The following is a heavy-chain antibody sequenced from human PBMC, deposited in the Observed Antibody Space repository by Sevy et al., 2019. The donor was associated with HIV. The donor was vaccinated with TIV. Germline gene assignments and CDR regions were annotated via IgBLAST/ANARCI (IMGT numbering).Heavy chain of an antibody. J-gene: IGHJ5*02. CDR2: SGNKANIYTT. CDR3: ARELWYGELGGWFDP. Sequence: GGSLRLSCEASGFSFSDYNMDWVRQAPGRGLEWLGRSGNKANIYTTQYAASVKGRFSISRDDLKTSLSLQMNGLNTEDTAVYYCARELWYGELGGWFDPWGQGTLVTVSS. V-gene: IGHV3-72*01. CDR1: GFSFSDYN. D-gene: IGHD3-10*01.